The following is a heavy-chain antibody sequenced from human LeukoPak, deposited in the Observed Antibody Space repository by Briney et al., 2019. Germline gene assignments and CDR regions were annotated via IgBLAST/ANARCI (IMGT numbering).Heavy chain of an antibody. Sequence: ASVKVSCKASGYTFTSYYMHWVRQAPGQGLEWMGIINPSGGSTSYAQKFQGRVTMTRDTSTSTVYMELSSPRSEDTAAYYCARDLDCGGDCYFFGFDPWGQGTLVTVSS. D-gene: IGHD2-21*02. CDR1: GYTFTSYY. J-gene: IGHJ5*02. V-gene: IGHV1-46*01. CDR3: ARDLDCGGDCYFFGFDP. CDR2: INPSGGST.